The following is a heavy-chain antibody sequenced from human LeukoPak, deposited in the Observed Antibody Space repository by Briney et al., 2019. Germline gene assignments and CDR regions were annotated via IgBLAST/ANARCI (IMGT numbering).Heavy chain of an antibody. Sequence: GGSLRLSCAAAGFTFSSYGMHWVRQAPGKGLEWVAVISYDGSNKYYADSVKGRFPISRDNSKNTLYLQMNSLRAEDTAVYYCTKVVAVADPDYWGQGTLVTVSS. D-gene: IGHD6-19*01. CDR2: ISYDGSNK. CDR3: TKVVAVADPDY. J-gene: IGHJ4*02. CDR1: GFTFSSYG. V-gene: IGHV3-30*18.